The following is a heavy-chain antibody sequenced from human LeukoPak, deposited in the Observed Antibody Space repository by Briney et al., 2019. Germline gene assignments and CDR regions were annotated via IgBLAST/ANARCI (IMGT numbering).Heavy chain of an antibody. CDR2: IWYDGSNK. J-gene: IGHJ2*01. D-gene: IGHD4-11*01. CDR1: GFTFSSYG. Sequence: PGRSLRLSCAASGFTFSSYGMHWVRQAPGKGLEWVAVIWYDGSNKYYADSVKGRFTISRDNSKNTLYLQMNSLRAEDTAVYYCARDHVQCDDWYFDLWGRGTLVTVSS. CDR3: ARDHVQCDDWYFDL. V-gene: IGHV3-33*01.